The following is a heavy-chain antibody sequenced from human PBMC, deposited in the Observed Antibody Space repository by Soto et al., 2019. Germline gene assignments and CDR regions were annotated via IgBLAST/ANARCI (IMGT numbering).Heavy chain of an antibody. CDR1: GYNFTSYA. J-gene: IGHJ6*02. CDR2: INAGNGNT. D-gene: IGHD6-6*01. Sequence: ASVKVSCKASGYNFTSYAMHWVRQAPGQRLEWMGWINAGNGNTKYSQKFQGRVTITRDTSASTAYMELSSLRSEDTAVYYCARGHRIAARPSYYYYGMDVWGQGTTVTVSS. CDR3: ARGHRIAARPSYYYYGMDV. V-gene: IGHV1-3*01.